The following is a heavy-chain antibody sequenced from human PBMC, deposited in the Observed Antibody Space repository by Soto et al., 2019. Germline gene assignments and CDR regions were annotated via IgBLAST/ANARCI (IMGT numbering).Heavy chain of an antibody. V-gene: IGHV1-3*01. CDR3: ARGASMFRGVILDAFDI. Sequence: QVQLVQSGAEVKKPGASVKVSCKASGYTFTSYTMHWVRQAPGQRLEWMGWINAGNGNTKYSQKFQGRVTITRDTSASTAYMELSSLRSEDTAVYYCARGASMFRGVILDAFDIWGQGTMVTVSS. CDR1: GYTFTSYT. CDR2: INAGNGNT. J-gene: IGHJ3*02. D-gene: IGHD3-10*01.